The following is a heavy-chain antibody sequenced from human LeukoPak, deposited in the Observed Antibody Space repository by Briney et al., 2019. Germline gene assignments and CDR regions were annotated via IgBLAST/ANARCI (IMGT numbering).Heavy chain of an antibody. V-gene: IGHV4-59*01. D-gene: IGHD4-17*01. CDR1: GGSISSYY. CDR2: IYYSGTT. J-gene: IGHJ3*02. CDR3: ARGSAVTTYDAFDI. Sequence: PSETPSLTCTVSGGSISSYYWSWIRQPPGKGLEWLGYIYYSGTTNYNPSLKSRVTISLDTSKSQFSLKLSSVTAADTAVYYCARGSAVTTYDAFDIWGQGTMVTVAS.